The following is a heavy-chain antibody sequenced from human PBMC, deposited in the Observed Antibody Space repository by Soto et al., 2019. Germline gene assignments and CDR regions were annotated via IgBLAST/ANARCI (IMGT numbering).Heavy chain of an antibody. CDR3: ARVNGNYYYMDV. V-gene: IGHV4-59*01. CDR1: GGSISSYY. J-gene: IGHJ6*03. Sequence: KLSETLSLTCTVSGGSISSYYWSWIRQPPGKGLEWIGYIYYSGSTNYNPSLKSRVTISVDTSKNQFSLKLSSVTAADTAVYYCARVNGNYYYMDVWGKGTTVTVSS. D-gene: IGHD3-16*01. CDR2: IYYSGST.